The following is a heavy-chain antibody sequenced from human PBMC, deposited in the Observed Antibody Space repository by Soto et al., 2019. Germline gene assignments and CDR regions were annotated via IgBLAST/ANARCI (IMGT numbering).Heavy chain of an antibody. CDR2: ISGYNGNT. J-gene: IGHJ6*02. CDR3: ARDVFCGGAPACPDMDV. CDR1: GYTFSGYS. Sequence: ASVKVSCKASGYTFSGYSITWVRQAPGQGLEWMGRISGYNGNTNYARTLRGRLTLTADTSTSTAYMELRSLTSDDTAVYYCARDVFCGGAPACPDMDVWGQGTTVTVSS. V-gene: IGHV1-18*04. D-gene: IGHD2-21*01.